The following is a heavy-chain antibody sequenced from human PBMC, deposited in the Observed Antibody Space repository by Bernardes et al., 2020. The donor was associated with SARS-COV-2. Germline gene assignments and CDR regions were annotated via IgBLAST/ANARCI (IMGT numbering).Heavy chain of an antibody. J-gene: IGHJ6*02. CDR1: GGSISSGGYY. Sequence: SETLSLTCTVSGGSISSGGYYWSWIRQYPGTGLEWIGYIYYSGSTYYNPSLKSRVTISVDTSKNQFSLKLSSVTAADTAVYYCAREVITMVRGVMVYYYGMDVWGQGTTVTVSS. CDR2: IYYSGST. CDR3: AREVITMVRGVMVYYYGMDV. D-gene: IGHD3-10*01. V-gene: IGHV4-31*03.